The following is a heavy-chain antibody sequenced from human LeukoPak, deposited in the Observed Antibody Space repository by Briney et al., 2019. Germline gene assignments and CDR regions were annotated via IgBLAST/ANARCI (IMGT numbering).Heavy chain of an antibody. CDR2: IYYSGST. D-gene: IGHD3-10*01. V-gene: IGHV4-31*03. CDR3: ASGGYYGSGSFSI. J-gene: IGHJ4*02. CDR1: GGSISSGGYY. Sequence: SQTLSLTCTVSGGSISSGGYYWSWIRQHPGTGLEWIGYIYYSGSTYYNPSLKSRVTISVDTSKNQFSLKLSSVTAADTAVYYCASGGYYGSGSFSIWGQGTLVTVSS.